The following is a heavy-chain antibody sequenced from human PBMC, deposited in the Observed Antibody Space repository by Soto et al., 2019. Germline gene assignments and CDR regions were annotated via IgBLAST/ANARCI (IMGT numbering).Heavy chain of an antibody. CDR3: SRDPIWTYTWNYALLIYLDP. CDR1: GYTFTNNV. CDR2: IHTAKGNT. V-gene: IGHV1-3*04. J-gene: IGHJ5*02. Sequence: ASVKVSCKASGYTFTNNVIHWLRQAPGQTLEWMGWIHTAKGNTKYSQKFEARVTLTRDTAASTAYMELNSLRSDDTAVYYCSRDPIWTYTWNYALLIYLDPWGQGTLVTVSS. D-gene: IGHD1-7*01.